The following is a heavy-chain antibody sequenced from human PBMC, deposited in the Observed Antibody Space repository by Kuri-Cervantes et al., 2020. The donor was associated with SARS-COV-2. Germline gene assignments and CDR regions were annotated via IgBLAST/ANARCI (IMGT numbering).Heavy chain of an antibody. CDR2: ISYDGSNK. CDR1: GFPFSSYA. CDR3: ARDLHKADWGYGSGSYYNAKGSFQH. D-gene: IGHD3-10*01. Sequence: GESLKISCAASGFPFSSYAMHWVRQAPGKGLEWVAVISYDGSNKYYADSVKGRFTISRDNSKNTLYLQMNSLRSEDTAVYYCARDLHKADWGYGSGSYYNAKGSFQHWGQGTLVTVSS. J-gene: IGHJ1*01. V-gene: IGHV3-30-3*01.